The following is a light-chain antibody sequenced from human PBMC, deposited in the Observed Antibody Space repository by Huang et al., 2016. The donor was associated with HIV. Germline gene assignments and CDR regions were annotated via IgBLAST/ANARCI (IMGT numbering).Light chain of an antibody. J-gene: IGKJ4*01. CDR2: ESS. CDR1: RSVSSN. Sequence: IVMTQSPATLSVSPGERVTVSCRANRSVSSNLAWYQQRPGQAPRLLIYESSTRAPGIPARFSGSGSGTDFSLTISSLQSEDFALYYCQQYNNWLLSFGGGTRVDI. V-gene: IGKV3-15*01. CDR3: QQYNNWLLS.